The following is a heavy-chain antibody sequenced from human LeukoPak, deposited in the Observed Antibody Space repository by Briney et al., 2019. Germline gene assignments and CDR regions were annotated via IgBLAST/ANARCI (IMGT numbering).Heavy chain of an antibody. CDR1: GFTFSSYA. Sequence: GGSLRLSCAASGFTFSSYAMHWVRQAPGKGLEWVAVISYDGSNKYYADSVKGRFTISRDNSKNTLYLQMNSLRAEDTAVYYCARAIPPGIAAAGTFDYWGQGTLVTVSS. D-gene: IGHD6-13*01. J-gene: IGHJ4*02. V-gene: IGHV3-30-3*01. CDR2: ISYDGSNK. CDR3: ARAIPPGIAAAGTFDY.